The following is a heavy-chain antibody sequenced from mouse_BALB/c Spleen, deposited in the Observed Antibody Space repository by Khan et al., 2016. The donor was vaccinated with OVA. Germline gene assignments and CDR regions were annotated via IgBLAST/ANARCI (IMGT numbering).Heavy chain of an antibody. CDR1: GYTFTDFT. V-gene: IGHV1S137*01. CDR2: ISTYYGDA. J-gene: IGHJ3*01. Sequence: QVQLKQSGAELVRPGVSVKISCKGSGYTFTDFTLHWVKQSHAMSLEWIGVISTYYGDATYNQRFKDKATMTVDKSSSTAYIELARLTSEDSAIFYYTRGGGGNRFAYWGQGTLVTVSA. CDR3: TRGGGGNRFAY.